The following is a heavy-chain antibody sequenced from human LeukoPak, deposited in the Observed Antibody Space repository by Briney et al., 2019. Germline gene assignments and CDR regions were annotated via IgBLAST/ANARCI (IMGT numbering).Heavy chain of an antibody. CDR2: INHSGST. J-gene: IGHJ4*02. V-gene: IGHV4-34*01. D-gene: IGHD5-24*01. CDR1: GGSFSGYY. CDR3: ARGFRRDGYD. Sequence: SETLSHTCAVYGGSFSGYYGSWIRQPPGKGLEWIGEINHSGSTNYNPSLKSRVTISVDTSKNQFSLKLSSVTAADTAAYYCARGFRRDGYDWGQGTLVTVSS.